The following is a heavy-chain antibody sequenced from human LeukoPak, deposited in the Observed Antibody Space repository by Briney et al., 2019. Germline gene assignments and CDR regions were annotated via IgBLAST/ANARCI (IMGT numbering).Heavy chain of an antibody. V-gene: IGHV4-59*08. J-gene: IGHJ5*02. CDR2: IYYSGST. D-gene: IGHD3-22*01. Sequence: SETLSLTCTVSGGSISSYHWSWIRQPPGKGLEWIGYIYYSGSTNYNPSLKSRVTISVDTSKSQFSLKLNSVTAADTAVYYCARQGGSSSAYYWFDPWGQGTLVTVSS. CDR1: GGSISSYH. CDR3: ARQGGSSSAYYWFDP.